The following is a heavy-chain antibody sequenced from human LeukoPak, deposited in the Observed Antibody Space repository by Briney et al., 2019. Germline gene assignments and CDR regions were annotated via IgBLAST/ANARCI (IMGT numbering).Heavy chain of an antibody. CDR3: ARVGRLQYGDYVAFDY. Sequence: GVSLRLSCATSGFTFTDYYMSWIRQAPGTGLEWVSYISVSGTTMYYADSVKGRFTLSRDNAKNSLYLQMNSLRAEGTAVYFCARVGRLQYGDYVAFDYWGQGALVTVSS. CDR1: GFTFTDYY. CDR2: ISVSGTTM. V-gene: IGHV3-11*01. D-gene: IGHD4-17*01. J-gene: IGHJ4*02.